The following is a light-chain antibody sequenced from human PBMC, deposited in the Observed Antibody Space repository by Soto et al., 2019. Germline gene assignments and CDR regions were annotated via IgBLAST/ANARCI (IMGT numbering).Light chain of an antibody. CDR1: QSVSGN. V-gene: IGKV3-15*01. CDR2: GAS. CDR3: QQYNNWPRE. J-gene: IGKJ1*01. Sequence: EIVMTQSPATLSVSPGERATLSCRASQSVSGNLAWYQQKPGQAPRLLIYGASTRATGIPARFSGSGSGTEFTLTISSRQSEDFAVYYCQQYNNWPREFCQGTKVEIK.